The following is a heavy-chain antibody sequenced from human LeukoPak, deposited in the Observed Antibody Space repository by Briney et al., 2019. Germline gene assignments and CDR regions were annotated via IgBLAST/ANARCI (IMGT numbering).Heavy chain of an antibody. CDR1: GFTFSSYA. CDR3: AKHGLGYCSSTSCYTGYYFDY. J-gene: IGHJ4*02. V-gene: IGHV3-23*01. CDR2: ISGSGGST. D-gene: IGHD2-2*02. Sequence: GGSLRLSCAASGFTFSSYAMSWVRQAPGKGLEWVSAISGSGGSTYYADSVKGRFTISRDNSKNTLYLQMNSLRAEDTAVYYCAKHGLGYCSSTSCYTGYYFDYWGQGTLVTVSS.